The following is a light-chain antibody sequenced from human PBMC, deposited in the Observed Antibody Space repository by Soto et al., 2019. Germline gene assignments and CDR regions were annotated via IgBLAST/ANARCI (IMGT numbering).Light chain of an antibody. CDR1: QSVSSNN. CDR3: QQYGRSPFT. J-gene: IGKJ3*01. V-gene: IGKV3-20*01. Sequence: EIVLTQSPGTLSLSPGERATLSCRASQSVSSNNFAWYQQRPGQAPRVVIYGASTRATGIPERFSGSGSGKDLTLTISRLEPEDFAVYYFQQYGRSPFTFGPGTKVDIK. CDR2: GAS.